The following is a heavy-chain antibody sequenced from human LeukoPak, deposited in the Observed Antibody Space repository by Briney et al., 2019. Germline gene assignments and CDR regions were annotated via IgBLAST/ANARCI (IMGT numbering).Heavy chain of an antibody. CDR1: GFTFSSYE. CDR3: ARCPAPRSIVVVPAASDY. Sequence: GGSLRLSCAASGFTFSSYEMNWVRQAPGKGLEWVSYISSSGSTIYYADSVKGRFTISRDNAKNSLYLQMNSLRAEDTAVYYCARCPAPRSIVVVPAASDYWGQGTLVTVSS. J-gene: IGHJ4*02. D-gene: IGHD2-2*01. CDR2: ISSSGSTI. V-gene: IGHV3-48*03.